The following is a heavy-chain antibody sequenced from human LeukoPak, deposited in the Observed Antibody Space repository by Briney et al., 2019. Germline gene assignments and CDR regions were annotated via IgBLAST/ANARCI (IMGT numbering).Heavy chain of an antibody. J-gene: IGHJ4*02. CDR3: ARVGSGSYYQN. CDR1: GFTFSSYW. Sequence: GGSLRLSCAASGFTFSSYWMSWVRQAPGKGLEWVAHIKKDGSEKYYVDSLKGRFTISRANAKNSLYLQMNSLRAEDTAVYYCARVGSGSYYQNWGQGTLVTVSS. V-gene: IGHV3-7*01. CDR2: IKKDGSEK. D-gene: IGHD3-10*01.